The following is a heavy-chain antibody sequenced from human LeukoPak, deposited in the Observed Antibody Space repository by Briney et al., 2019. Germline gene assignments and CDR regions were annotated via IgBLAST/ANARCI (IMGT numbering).Heavy chain of an antibody. CDR3: ARVDFTVTTDRSRFDP. J-gene: IGHJ5*02. D-gene: IGHD4-17*01. V-gene: IGHV3-43*02. Sequence: GGSLRLSCAASGFTFDDYAMHWVRQAPGKGLEWVSLISGDGGSTYYAGSVKGRFTISRDNAKNSLYLQMNSLRAEDTAVYYCARVDFTVTTDRSRFDPWGQGTLVTVSS. CDR1: GFTFDDYA. CDR2: ISGDGGST.